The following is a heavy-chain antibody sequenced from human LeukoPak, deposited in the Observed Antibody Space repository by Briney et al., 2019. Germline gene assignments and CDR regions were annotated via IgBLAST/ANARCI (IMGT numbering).Heavy chain of an antibody. V-gene: IGHV1-24*01. D-gene: IGHD3-9*01. CDR1: GYTLTELS. Sequence: ASVKVSCKVSGYTLTELSMHWVRQAPGKGLEWMGGFDPEDGETIYAQKFQGRVTMTEDTSTDTAYMELSNLRSEDTAVYYCATHHVQRYFDWQDYWGQGTLVTVSS. CDR2: FDPEDGET. J-gene: IGHJ4*02. CDR3: ATHHVQRYFDWQDY.